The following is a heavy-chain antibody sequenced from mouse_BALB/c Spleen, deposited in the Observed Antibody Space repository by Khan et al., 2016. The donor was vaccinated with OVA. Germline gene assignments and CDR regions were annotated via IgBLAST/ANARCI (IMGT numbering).Heavy chain of an antibody. V-gene: IGHV5-9-1*01. CDR1: GFPFSTFV. J-gene: IGHJ3*01. CDR3: ANGNYGWFAY. Sequence: EVELVESGGGLVEPGGSLKLSCAASGFPFSTFVMSWVRQTPEKRLEWVATISSAATYTYYPDSVKGRFNISRDNAKNTLYLQMNSLRAEETAIYYCANGNYGWFAYWGQGTLVTVSA. CDR2: ISSAATYT. D-gene: IGHD2-1*01.